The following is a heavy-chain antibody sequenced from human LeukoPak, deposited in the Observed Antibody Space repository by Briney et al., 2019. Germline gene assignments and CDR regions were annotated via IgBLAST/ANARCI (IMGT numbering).Heavy chain of an antibody. Sequence: PGGSLRLSCAASGFTFSNYAMTWVRQAPGKGLEWVSILSDSGVYTYYADSVKGRFTISRDNSNNMLYLQMNSLRAEDTAVYYCAKKAHHDAYAKYFDYWGQGTLVTVSS. V-gene: IGHV3-23*01. CDR3: AKKAHHDAYAKYFDY. D-gene: IGHD1-14*01. CDR2: LSDSGVYT. CDR1: GFTFSNYA. J-gene: IGHJ4*02.